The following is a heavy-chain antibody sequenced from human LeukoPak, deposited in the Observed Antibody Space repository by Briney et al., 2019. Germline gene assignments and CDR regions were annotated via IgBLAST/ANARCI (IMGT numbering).Heavy chain of an antibody. CDR2: IDTNSGGT. D-gene: IGHD3/OR15-3a*01. J-gene: IGHJ4*02. V-gene: IGHV1-2*02. Sequence: ASVKVSCKASGYTFTGYYMHWVRQAPGQGLEWMGWIDTNSGGTNYAQNFQGRVAITRDTSISTAYLEMSSLKSEDTAVYYCARDFLYCCGDKYNQVDCWGQATLVTASS. CDR3: ARDFLYCCGDKYNQVDC. CDR1: GYTFTGYY.